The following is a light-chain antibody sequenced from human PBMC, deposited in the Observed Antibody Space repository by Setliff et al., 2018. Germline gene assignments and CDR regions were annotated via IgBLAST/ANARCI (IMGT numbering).Light chain of an antibody. CDR3: QSYDSSLSGDV. V-gene: IGLV1-40*01. Sequence: QSALAQPPSVSGAPGQTVTISCTGSSSNIGARYDVQWYQKLPGTAPKLLIYANNNRPSGVPDRFSGSKSGTSASLAISGLRADDEADYYCQSYDSSLSGDVFGTGTKVTVL. CDR1: SSNIGARYD. CDR2: ANN. J-gene: IGLJ1*01.